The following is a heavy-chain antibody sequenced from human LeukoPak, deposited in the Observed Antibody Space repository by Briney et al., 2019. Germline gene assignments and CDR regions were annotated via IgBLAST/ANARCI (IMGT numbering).Heavy chain of an antibody. CDR3: ARFSGSGWSIYYFDY. D-gene: IGHD6-19*01. CDR2: IYPGDSDT. J-gene: IGHJ4*02. Sequence: KHGESLKISCKGSGYSFTSYWIGWVRQMPGKGLEWMGIIYPGDSDTRYSPSFQGQVTISADKSISTAYLQWSSLKASDTAMYYCARFSGSGWSIYYFDYWGQGTLVTVSS. V-gene: IGHV5-51*01. CDR1: GYSFTSYW.